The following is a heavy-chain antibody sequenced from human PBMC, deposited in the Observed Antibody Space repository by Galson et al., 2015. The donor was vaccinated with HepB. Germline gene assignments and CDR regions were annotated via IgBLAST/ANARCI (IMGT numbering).Heavy chain of an antibody. V-gene: IGHV1-2*02. D-gene: IGHD4-17*01. CDR1: GYTFTSYG. CDR2: INPNSGGT. Sequence: SVKVSCKAFGYTFTSYGISWVRQAPGQGLEWMGWINPNSGGTNYAQKFQGRVTMTRDTSISTAYMELSRLRSDDTAVYYCAREPLRQPNFDYWGQGTLVTVSS. CDR3: AREPLRQPNFDY. J-gene: IGHJ4*02.